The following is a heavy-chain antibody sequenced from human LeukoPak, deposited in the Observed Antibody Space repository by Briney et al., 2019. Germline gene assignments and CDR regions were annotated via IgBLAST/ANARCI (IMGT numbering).Heavy chain of an antibody. J-gene: IGHJ4*02. V-gene: IGHV3-30*18. CDR1: GFTFSSYG. CDR2: ISYDGSNK. Sequence: PGGYLRLSCAASGFTFSSYGMHWVRQAPGKGLEWVAVISYDGSNKYYADSVKGRFTISRDNSKNTLYLQMNSLRAEDTAVYYCAKDLGYWGQGTLVTVSS. CDR3: AKDLGY.